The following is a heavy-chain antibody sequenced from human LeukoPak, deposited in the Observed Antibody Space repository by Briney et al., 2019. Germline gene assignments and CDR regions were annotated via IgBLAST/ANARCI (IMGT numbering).Heavy chain of an antibody. CDR1: GFTFSSYY. J-gene: IGHJ3*02. V-gene: IGHV3-7*01. D-gene: IGHD1/OR15-1a*01. Sequence: GGSLRLSCAASGFTFSSYYMSWVRQAPGKGLEWVANIKKDGSEKYYVDSVKGRFTISRDNAKTSLYLQMNRLRAEDTAVYYCARSPAEHGQKGGAFDIWGQGTMVTVSS. CDR3: ARSPAEHGQKGGAFDI. CDR2: IKKDGSEK.